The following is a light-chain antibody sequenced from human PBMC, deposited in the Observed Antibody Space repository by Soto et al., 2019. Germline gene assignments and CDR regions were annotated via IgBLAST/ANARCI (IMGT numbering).Light chain of an antibody. CDR1: SSNIGAGYD. CDR3: QSYDNSLSGSKV. V-gene: IGLV1-40*01. Sequence: QAVVTQPPSVSGAPGQRVTISCTGSSSNIGAGYDVHWYQQLPGTAPKVLIYVNNNRPSGVPDRFSGSKSGTSASLAITGLQAEDEADYYCQSYDNSLSGSKVFGGGTQLTVL. CDR2: VNN. J-gene: IGLJ3*02.